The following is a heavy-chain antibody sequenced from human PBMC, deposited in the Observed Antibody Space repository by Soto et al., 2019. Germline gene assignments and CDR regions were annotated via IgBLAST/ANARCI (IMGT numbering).Heavy chain of an antibody. CDR2: INTGNGDT. V-gene: IGHV1-3*04. CDR3: GRDSGWAEY. D-gene: IGHD6-25*01. CDR1: GYTFTSYS. J-gene: IGHJ4*02. Sequence: QVPLVQSGAEVKKPGASVKVSCKASGYTFTSYSMHWVRQAPGQRLEWMGWINTGNGDTKSSQNFQGRVTFTRDTAASTAYMVLGSLTSEDAAVYYCGRDSGWAEYCGQGALVTVSS.